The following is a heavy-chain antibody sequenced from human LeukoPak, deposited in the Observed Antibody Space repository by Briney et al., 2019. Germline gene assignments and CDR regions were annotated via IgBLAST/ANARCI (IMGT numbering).Heavy chain of an antibody. J-gene: IGHJ4*02. D-gene: IGHD3-22*01. CDR2: IWYDGSNK. V-gene: IGHV3-33*01. Sequence: GSLRLSCAASGFTFSSYGMHWVRQAPGKGLEWVAVIWYDGSNKYYADSVKGRFTISRDNSKNTLYLQMNSLRAEDTAVYYCARDGTPYYYDSSGYYHYWGQGTLVTVSS. CDR1: GFTFSSYG. CDR3: ARDGTPYYYDSSGYYHY.